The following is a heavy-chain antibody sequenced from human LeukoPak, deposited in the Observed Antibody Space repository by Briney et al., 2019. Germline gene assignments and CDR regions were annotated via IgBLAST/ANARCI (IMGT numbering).Heavy chain of an antibody. D-gene: IGHD6-19*01. CDR2: ISSSSSYI. J-gene: IGHJ4*02. Sequence: SGGSLRLSCAASGFTFSSYSMNWVRQAPGKGLEWVSSISSSSSYIYYADSVKGRFTISRDNAKNSLYLQMNSLRAEDTAVYYCARDSLAVAGQGGWGQGTLVTVSS. CDR1: GFTFSSYS. CDR3: ARDSLAVAGQGG. V-gene: IGHV3-21*01.